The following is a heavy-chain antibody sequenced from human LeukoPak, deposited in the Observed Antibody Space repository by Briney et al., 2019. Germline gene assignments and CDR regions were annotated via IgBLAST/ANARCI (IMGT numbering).Heavy chain of an antibody. J-gene: IGHJ3*02. D-gene: IGHD3-9*01. Sequence: SETLSLTCAVYGGSFSGYYWSWIRQPPGKGLEWIGEINHSGSTNYNPSLKSRVTISVDTSKNQFSLKLSSVTAADTAVYYCARSPYYDILTGYPDAFDIWGQGTMVTVSS. V-gene: IGHV4-34*01. CDR3: ARSPYYDILTGYPDAFDI. CDR2: INHSGST. CDR1: GGSFSGYY.